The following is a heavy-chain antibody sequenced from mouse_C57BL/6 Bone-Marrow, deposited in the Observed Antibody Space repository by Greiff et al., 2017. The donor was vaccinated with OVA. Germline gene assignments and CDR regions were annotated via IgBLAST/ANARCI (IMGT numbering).Heavy chain of an antibody. CDR3: ARYGGGYFDV. CDR1: GYTFTSYW. CDR2: IYPGSGST. J-gene: IGHJ1*03. D-gene: IGHD1-1*01. Sequence: QVQLKQPGAELVKPGASVKMSCKASGYTFTSYWITWVKQRPGQGLEWIGDIYPGSGSTNYNEKFKSKATLTVDTSSSTAYMQLSSLTSEDSAVYYCARYGGGYFDVWGTGTTVTVSS. V-gene: IGHV1-55*01.